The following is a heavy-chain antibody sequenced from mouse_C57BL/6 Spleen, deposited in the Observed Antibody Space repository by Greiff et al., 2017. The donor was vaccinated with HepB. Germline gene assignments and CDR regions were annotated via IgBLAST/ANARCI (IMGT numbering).Heavy chain of an antibody. V-gene: IGHV1-80*01. J-gene: IGHJ3*01. D-gene: IGHD2-2*01. Sequence: QVQLKESGAELVKPGASVKISCKASGYAFSSYWMNWVKQRPGKGLEWIGQIYPGDGDTNYNGKFKGKATLTADKSSSTAYMQLSSLTSEDSAVYFCARGGGYDPFAYWGQGTLVTVSA. CDR1: GYAFSSYW. CDR3: ARGGGYDPFAY. CDR2: IYPGDGDT.